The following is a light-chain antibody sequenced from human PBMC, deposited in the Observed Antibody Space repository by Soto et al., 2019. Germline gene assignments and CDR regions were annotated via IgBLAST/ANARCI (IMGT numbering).Light chain of an antibody. Sequence: EIVLTQSPGTLSLSPGERATLSCRASQSVSNNYLAWYQQKPGQAPRLLIYGASNRATGIPDRFSGSGSGTDFTLTISRLEPEDFAVYYCHQYNGWPRTFGQGTKVDI. CDR3: HQYNGWPRT. V-gene: IGKV3-20*01. CDR1: QSVSNNY. CDR2: GAS. J-gene: IGKJ1*01.